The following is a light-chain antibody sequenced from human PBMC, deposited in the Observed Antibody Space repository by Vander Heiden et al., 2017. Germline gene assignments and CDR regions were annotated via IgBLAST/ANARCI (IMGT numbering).Light chain of an antibody. V-gene: IGKV4-1*01. CDR2: WAS. CDR3: HQYYTAPQT. Sequence: EIVMNQSPVSLAWSLGDRATINGKSSQSVLNSSNNKNYLAWYQQKGGQPPKLLIYWASTRESGVPDRFSGSGSGTDFTLTISSLQAEDVAVYYCHQYYTAPQTFGQGTKLEIK. CDR1: QSVLNSSNNKNY. J-gene: IGKJ2*01.